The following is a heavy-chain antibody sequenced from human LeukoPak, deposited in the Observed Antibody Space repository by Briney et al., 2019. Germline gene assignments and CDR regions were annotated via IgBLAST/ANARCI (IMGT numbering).Heavy chain of an antibody. D-gene: IGHD4-23*01. CDR1: GGXISYSTYY. CDR3: ARHGDGGPAEYFRH. Sequence: SETLSLTCTVSGGXISYSTYYWGWIRQPPGKGLEWIASIYYTGSSYYNPSLKSRVTLSVDTSKNQFSLNLSSVTAADTAVYYCARHGDGGPAEYFRHWGQGTLVTVSS. J-gene: IGHJ1*01. CDR2: IYYTGSS. V-gene: IGHV4-39*01.